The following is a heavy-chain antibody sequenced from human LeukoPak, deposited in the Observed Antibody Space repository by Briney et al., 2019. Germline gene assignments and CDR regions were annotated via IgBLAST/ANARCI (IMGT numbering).Heavy chain of an antibody. CDR3: AKGWGDYYYYMTS. Sequence: GGSLRLSCAASGFTFTGYPMHWVRQPPGKGLEWVAFIRYDGSNEYYADSVKGRFTISRDNSKNTLYLQMNSLRAEDTAVYYCAKGWGDYYYYMTSGAKGPRSPSP. V-gene: IGHV3-30*02. D-gene: IGHD3-16*01. CDR2: IRYDGSNE. J-gene: IGHJ6*03. CDR1: GFTFTGYP.